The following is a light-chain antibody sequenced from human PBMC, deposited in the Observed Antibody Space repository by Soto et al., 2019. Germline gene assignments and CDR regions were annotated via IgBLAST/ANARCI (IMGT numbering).Light chain of an antibody. CDR2: GAS. V-gene: IGKV3-20*01. CDR1: QSVSSSY. CDR3: QQYGSSAP. Sequence: EIVMTHSPATLAVSPWERATLSCRASQSVSSSYLAWYQQKPGQAPRLLIYGASSRAAGIPDRFSGSGSGTDFTLTISRLEPEDFAVYYCQQYGSSAPFGGGTKVDIK. J-gene: IGKJ4*01.